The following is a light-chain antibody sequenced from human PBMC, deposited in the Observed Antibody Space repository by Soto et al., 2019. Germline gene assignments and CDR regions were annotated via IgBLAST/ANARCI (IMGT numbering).Light chain of an antibody. CDR2: GVS. V-gene: IGKV3-15*01. J-gene: IGKJ1*01. Sequence: EIVMTQSPATLSVSPGERATLSCRASQSVSTNLVWYQQKPGQAPRLLIYGVSIRATGIPARFSGSGSGTEFTLTISSLQSEDFAVYYCQQYNNWPPWAFGQGTKVEIK. CDR1: QSVSTN. CDR3: QQYNNWPPWA.